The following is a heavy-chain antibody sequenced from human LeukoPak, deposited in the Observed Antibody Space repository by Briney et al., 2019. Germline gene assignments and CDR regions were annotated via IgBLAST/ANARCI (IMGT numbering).Heavy chain of an antibody. D-gene: IGHD6-19*01. J-gene: IGHJ4*02. CDR3: AKLISAVAGDDY. V-gene: IGHV3-23*01. CDR1: GFTFDDYG. Sequence: PGGSLRLSCAASGFTFDDYGMSWVRQAPGKGLEWVSTSGSGGNTYYADSVKARFTISRDNSKNTLYLQMNSLRAEDTAIYYCAKLISAVAGDDYWGQGTLVTVSS. CDR2: SGSGGNT.